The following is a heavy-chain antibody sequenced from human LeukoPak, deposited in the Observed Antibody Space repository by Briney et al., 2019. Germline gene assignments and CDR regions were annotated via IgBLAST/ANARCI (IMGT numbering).Heavy chain of an antibody. CDR2: INHSGST. CDR3: AIRGLCSGGSCYWDY. Sequence: SETLSLTCAVYGGSFSGYYWSWIRQPPGKGLEGIGEINHSGSTNYNPPLKSRVTISVDTSKNQFSLKLSSVTAADTAVYYCAIRGLCSGGSCYWDYWGQGTLVTVSS. D-gene: IGHD2-15*01. V-gene: IGHV4-34*01. J-gene: IGHJ4*02. CDR1: GGSFSGYY.